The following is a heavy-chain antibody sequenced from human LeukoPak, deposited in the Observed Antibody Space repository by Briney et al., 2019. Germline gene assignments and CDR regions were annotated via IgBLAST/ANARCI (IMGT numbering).Heavy chain of an antibody. CDR1: GGXISRSNC. V-gene: IGHV4-4*02. Sequence: SETLSLTCAVSGGXISRSNCWSWVRQPPGKGLEWIGEIYHSGSTDYNPSLRSRVTISVDKSKNQFSLTLTSVAAADTAVYYCARGQAALASFDYWGQGILVTVSS. CDR2: IYHSGST. CDR3: ARGQAALASFDY. J-gene: IGHJ4*02. D-gene: IGHD2-15*01.